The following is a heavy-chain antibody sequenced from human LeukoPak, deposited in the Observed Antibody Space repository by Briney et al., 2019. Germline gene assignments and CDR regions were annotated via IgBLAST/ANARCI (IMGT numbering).Heavy chain of an antibody. J-gene: IGHJ3*02. Sequence: GGSLRLSCAASGFTFSNYEINWVRQAPGKGLEWVSFISNSGSTIYHADSVKGRFTISRDNAKNSLYLQMHSLRAEDTAVYYCARRGWELGGAFDIWGQGTMVIVSS. D-gene: IGHD1-26*01. CDR3: ARRGWELGGAFDI. CDR1: GFTFSNYE. CDR2: ISNSGSTI. V-gene: IGHV3-48*03.